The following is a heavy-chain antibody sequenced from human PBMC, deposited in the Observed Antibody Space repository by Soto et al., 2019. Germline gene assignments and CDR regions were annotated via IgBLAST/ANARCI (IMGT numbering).Heavy chain of an antibody. V-gene: IGHV3-33*01. CDR1: GFTFSSYG. CDR3: ARPSYYCSGSYERALYYYYGMDV. Sequence: GGSLRLSCAASGFTFSSYGMHWVRQAPGKGLEWVAVIWYDGSNKYYADSVKGRFTISRDNSKNTLYLQMNSLRAEDTVVYYCARPSYYCSGSYERALYYYYGMDVWGQGTTVTVSS. D-gene: IGHD3-10*01. CDR2: IWYDGSNK. J-gene: IGHJ6*02.